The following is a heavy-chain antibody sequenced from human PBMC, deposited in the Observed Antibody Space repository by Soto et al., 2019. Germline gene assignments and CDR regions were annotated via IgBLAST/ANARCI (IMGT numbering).Heavy chain of an antibody. CDR2: INTDGSGT. D-gene: IGHD6-19*01. J-gene: IGHJ4*02. CDR1: GFTFSDYW. V-gene: IGHV3-74*01. CDR3: ATLQLAGPDY. Sequence: EVQLVESGGDLVQPGGSLRLSCAAYGFTFSDYWMHWVRQVPGKGLVWVSRINTDGSGTSYADFVKGRFTISRDNAKNTLYLQMNSLSADDTAVYYCATLQLAGPDYWGQGTLVTVSS.